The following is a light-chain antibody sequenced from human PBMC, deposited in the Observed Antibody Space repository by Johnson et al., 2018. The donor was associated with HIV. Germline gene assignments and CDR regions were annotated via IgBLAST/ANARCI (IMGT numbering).Light chain of an antibody. CDR3: GTWDSSLSGYV. CDR2: ENN. CDR1: SSNVGNNY. J-gene: IGLJ1*01. V-gene: IGLV1-51*02. Sequence: QSVLTQPPSVSAAPGQKVTISCSGSSSNVGNNYVSWYQCLPGTAPKLLIFENNKRPSGIPDRFSGSKSGTSATLGITGLQTGDEADYYCGTWDSSLSGYVSGAGTKITFL.